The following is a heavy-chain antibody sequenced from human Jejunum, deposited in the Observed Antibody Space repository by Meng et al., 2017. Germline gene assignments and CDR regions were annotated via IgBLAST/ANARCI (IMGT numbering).Heavy chain of an antibody. D-gene: IGHD2-15*01. V-gene: IGHV1-3*04. CDR1: SGIIKNCD. CDR3: ARKKQTSGEDY. CDR2: INTDNGDT. Sequence: AGGEWHGGSSKLSCKASSGIIKNCDIKGLRQHPRQRLDGIGWINTDNGDTQYSQTCHGSVTITRNTSSNTTNMELSSLRTEDTAVYFCARKKQTSGEDYWGQGTLVTVSS. J-gene: IGHJ4*02.